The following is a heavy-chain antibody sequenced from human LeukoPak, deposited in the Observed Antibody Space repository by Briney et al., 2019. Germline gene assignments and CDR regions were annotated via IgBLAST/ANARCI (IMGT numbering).Heavy chain of an antibody. J-gene: IGHJ4*02. D-gene: IGHD5-18*01. Sequence: SETLSLTCTVSGGSISSSSYYWGWIRQPPGKGLEWIGSIYYSGSTYYNPSLKSRVTISVDTSKNQFSLKLSSVTAADTAVYYCAGLADRNSGYSYGYPVGYWGQGTLVTVSS. CDR1: GGSISSSSYY. CDR3: AGLADRNSGYSYGYPVGY. V-gene: IGHV4-39*01. CDR2: IYYSGST.